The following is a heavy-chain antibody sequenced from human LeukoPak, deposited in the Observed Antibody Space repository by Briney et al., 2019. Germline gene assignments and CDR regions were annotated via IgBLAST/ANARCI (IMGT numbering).Heavy chain of an antibody. D-gene: IGHD3-3*01. CDR2: INHSGST. J-gene: IGHJ4*02. CDR1: GGSFSGYY. CDR3: ASGRSVRFLEWFSSDY. V-gene: IGHV4-34*01. Sequence: PSETLSLTCAVYGGSFSGYYWSWIRQPPGKGLEWIGEINHSGSTNYNPSLKSRVTISVDTSKNQFSLKLSSVTAADTAVYYCASGRSVRFLEWFSSDYWGQGTLVTVSS.